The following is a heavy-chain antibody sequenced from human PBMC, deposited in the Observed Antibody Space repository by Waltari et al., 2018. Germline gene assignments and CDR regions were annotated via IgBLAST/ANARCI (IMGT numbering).Heavy chain of an antibody. Sequence: QVQLVQSGAEVQKPGASVKVSCKASGYTFNGNYMHWVRQAPGQGLEWMGWINPNRSGTIYAQKFQGRVTMTRDTSISTAYMELSRLRSDDTAVYYCARAHQVLTDAFDIWGQGTLVTVSS. CDR2: INPNRSGT. CDR1: GYTFNGNY. J-gene: IGHJ3*02. V-gene: IGHV1-2*02. CDR3: ARAHQVLTDAFDI.